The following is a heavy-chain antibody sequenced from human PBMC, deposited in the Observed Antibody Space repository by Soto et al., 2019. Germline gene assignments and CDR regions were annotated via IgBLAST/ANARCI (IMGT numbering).Heavy chain of an antibody. CDR2: INAANGDT. D-gene: IGHD6-13*01. CDR1: GYTFTSYG. Sequence: ASVKVSCKXSGYTFTSYGIHWVRQAPGQRLEWMGWINAANGDTKYSPKFQGRVTITRDTSASTAYMELSSLRSEDTAVYYCVRRHVSATGIDWFDPWGQGTLVTVSS. CDR3: VRRHVSATGIDWFDP. V-gene: IGHV1-3*01. J-gene: IGHJ5*02.